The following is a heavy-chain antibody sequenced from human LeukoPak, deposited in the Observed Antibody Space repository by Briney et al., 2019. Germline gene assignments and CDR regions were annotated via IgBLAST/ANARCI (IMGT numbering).Heavy chain of an antibody. CDR3: TRRAYYDSSGYYPTLDY. CDR2: IYYSGST. CDR1: GGSISSSGYY. D-gene: IGHD3-22*01. Sequence: SETLSLTCTVSGGSISSSGYYWGWIRQPPGKGLEWIGSIYYSGSTYYNPSLKSRVTISVDTSNNQFSLKLSSVTAADTAVYYCTRRAYYDSSGYYPTLDYWGQGTLVTVSS. V-gene: IGHV4-39*01. J-gene: IGHJ4*02.